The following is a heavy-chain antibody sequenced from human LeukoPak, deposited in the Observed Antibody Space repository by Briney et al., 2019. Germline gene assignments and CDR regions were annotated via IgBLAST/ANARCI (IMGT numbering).Heavy chain of an antibody. CDR2: ISGSGGST. V-gene: IGHV3-23*01. J-gene: IGHJ6*04. CDR1: GFTFSSYA. D-gene: IGHD1-7*01. CDR3: AKDRGVRITGTRGTMDV. Sequence: PGGSLRLSCAASGFTFSSYAMSWVRQAPGKGLEWVSAISGSGGSTYYADSVKGRFTISRDNSKSTLYLQMNSLRAEDTAVYYCAKDRGVRITGTRGTMDVWGKGTTVTVSS.